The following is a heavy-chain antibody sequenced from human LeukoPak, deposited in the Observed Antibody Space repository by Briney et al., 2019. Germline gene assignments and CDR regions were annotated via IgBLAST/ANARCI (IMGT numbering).Heavy chain of an antibody. D-gene: IGHD2-15*01. CDR3: ARRGDCSGSSCNYDN. Sequence: GASVKVSCKASEYTFTSYDINWVRQAPGQGLEWMGIIIPSGGSTSYAQKFQDRVTMTRDTSTSTVYMELNSLRSEDTAVYYCARRGDCSGSSCNYDNWGQGTLVTVSS. CDR1: EYTFTSYD. J-gene: IGHJ4*02. CDR2: IIPSGGST. V-gene: IGHV1-46*01.